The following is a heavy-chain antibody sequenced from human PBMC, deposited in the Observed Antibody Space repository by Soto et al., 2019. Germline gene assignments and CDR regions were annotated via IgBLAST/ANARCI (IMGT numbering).Heavy chain of an antibody. J-gene: IGHJ5*02. Sequence: SETLSLTCVVSGGSITSYHWSWIRQFPGKGLEWIAYTAYTGNTNYNPSLKSRVTMSVDTSKNQFSLKLSSVTAADTAVYYCARTQSLYCSSTSCYDNWFDPWGQGTLVTVSS. V-gene: IGHV4-59*12. CDR2: TAYTGNT. CDR1: GGSITSYH. D-gene: IGHD2-2*01. CDR3: ARTQSLYCSSTSCYDNWFDP.